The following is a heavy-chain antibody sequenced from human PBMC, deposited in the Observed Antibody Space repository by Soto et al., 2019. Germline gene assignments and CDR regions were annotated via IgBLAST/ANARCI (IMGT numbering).Heavy chain of an antibody. J-gene: IGHJ4*02. D-gene: IGHD3-10*01. CDR3: ARGSIGDPNYFDY. V-gene: IGHV3-33*01. CDR1: GFTFNIHG. CDR2: IWYDGSNK. Sequence: QVQLLESGGGVVQPGRSLRLSCAASGFTFNIHGMDWVRQAPGKGLEWVAVIWYDGSNKYYADSVKGRFTISRDNSKNVLYLQMNSLRAEETAVYYCARGSIGDPNYFDYWGRGTLVTVSS.